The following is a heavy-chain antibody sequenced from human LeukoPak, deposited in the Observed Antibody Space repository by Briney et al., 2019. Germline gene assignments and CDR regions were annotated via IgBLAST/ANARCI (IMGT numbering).Heavy chain of an antibody. CDR3: ARHYGP. J-gene: IGHJ4*02. CDR2: IYYSGST. D-gene: IGHD3-10*01. V-gene: IGHV4-59*08. CDR1: GGSISSYY. Sequence: SETLSLTCSVSGGSISSYYWSWIRQPPGKGLEWIGSIYYSGSTYYNPSLKSRVTISVDTSKNQFSLKLNSVTATDTAVYYCARHYGPWGQGTLVTVSS.